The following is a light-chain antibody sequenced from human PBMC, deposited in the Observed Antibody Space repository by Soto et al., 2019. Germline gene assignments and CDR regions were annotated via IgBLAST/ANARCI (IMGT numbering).Light chain of an antibody. CDR3: QQYENLHT. J-gene: IGKJ5*01. CDR2: DAS. CDR1: QNINNY. V-gene: IGKV1-33*01. Sequence: DIERTQSPSSLSASVGDRGTIACQASQNINNYLNWYQQKPGRAPKLLIYDASNLEAGVPSRFRGSGSGTDFTFTISRLQPEDIATYYCQQYENLHTFGQGTRLEIK.